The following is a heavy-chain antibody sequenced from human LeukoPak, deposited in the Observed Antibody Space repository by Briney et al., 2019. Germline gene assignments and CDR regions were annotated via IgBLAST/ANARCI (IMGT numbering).Heavy chain of an antibody. CDR2: ISSSSSTI. V-gene: IGHV3-48*02. D-gene: IGHD3-22*01. CDR3: ARGYYDSSGYYEGYYFDY. Sequence: GGSLRLSCAASGFTFSSYSMNWVRQAPGKGLEWVSYISSSSSTIYYADSVKGRFTISRDNAKNSLYLQMNSLRDEDTAVYYCARGYYDSSGYYEGYYFDYWGQGTLVTVSS. CDR1: GFTFSSYS. J-gene: IGHJ4*02.